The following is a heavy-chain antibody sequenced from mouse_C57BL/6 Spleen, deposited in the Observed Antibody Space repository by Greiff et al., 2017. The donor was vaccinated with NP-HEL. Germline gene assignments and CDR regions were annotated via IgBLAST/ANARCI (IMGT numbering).Heavy chain of an antibody. CDR3: ARSGDYYGSSYWFDY. V-gene: IGHV1-55*01. Sequence: QVQLQQPGAELVKPGASVKMSCKASGYTFTSYWITWVKQRPGQGLEWIGDIYPGSGSTNYNEKFKSKATLTVDTSSSTAYMQLSSLTSEDSAVYYCARSGDYYGSSYWFDYWGQGTTLTVSS. D-gene: IGHD1-1*01. CDR2: IYPGSGST. CDR1: GYTFTSYW. J-gene: IGHJ2*01.